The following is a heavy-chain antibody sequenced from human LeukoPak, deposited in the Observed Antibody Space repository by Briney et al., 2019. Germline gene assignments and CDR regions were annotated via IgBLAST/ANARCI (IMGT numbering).Heavy chain of an antibody. CDR1: GFTFSSYW. CDR3: ARGTYYDMANWFDP. D-gene: IGHD3-9*01. J-gene: IGHJ5*02. CDR2: ISSSGSTI. Sequence: GGTLRLSCAASGFTFSSYWMSWVRQAPGKGLEWVSYISSSGSTIYYADSVKGRFTISRDNAKNSLYLQMNSLRAEDTAVYYCARGTYYDMANWFDPWGQGTLVTVSS. V-gene: IGHV3-48*04.